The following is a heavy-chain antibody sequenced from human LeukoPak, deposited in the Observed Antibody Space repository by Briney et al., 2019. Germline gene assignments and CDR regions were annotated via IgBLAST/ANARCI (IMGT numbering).Heavy chain of an antibody. Sequence: GGSLRLSCAASGFTFSSYSMTWVRQAPGKGLEWVAVISYDGSNKYYADSVKGRFTISRDNSKNTLYLQMNSLRAEDTAVYYCAKDLTKGAYCSSTSCDDAFDIWGQGTMVTVSS. J-gene: IGHJ3*02. CDR2: ISYDGSNK. CDR1: GFTFSSYS. CDR3: AKDLTKGAYCSSTSCDDAFDI. V-gene: IGHV3-30*18. D-gene: IGHD2-2*01.